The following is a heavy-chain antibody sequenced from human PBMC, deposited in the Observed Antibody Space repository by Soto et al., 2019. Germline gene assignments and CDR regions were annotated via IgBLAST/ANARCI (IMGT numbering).Heavy chain of an antibody. J-gene: IGHJ5*02. CDR3: ARVVVWGVRVDWFDP. CDR2: ISAYNGNT. V-gene: IGHV1-18*04. Sequence: ASVKVSCKASGYTFTSYGISWVRQAPGQGLEWMGWISAYNGNTNYAQELQGRVTMTTDTSTSTAYMELRSLRSDDTAVYYCARVVVWGVRVDWFDPWGQGTLVTVSS. D-gene: IGHD2-2*01. CDR1: GYTFTSYG.